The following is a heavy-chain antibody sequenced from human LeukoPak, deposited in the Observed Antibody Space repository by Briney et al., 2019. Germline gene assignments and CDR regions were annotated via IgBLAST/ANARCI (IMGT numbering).Heavy chain of an antibody. Sequence: SETLSLTCVVSGGSLSTHHWSWIRQSPGRGLEWIGYISDSGSTNYNPSLKSRVTISVDTSKNQFSLMLSSVTAADTAVYYCARGYDSSAYYPFNYWGQGTLVTISS. CDR2: ISDSGST. D-gene: IGHD3-22*01. J-gene: IGHJ4*02. CDR3: ARGYDSSAYYPFNY. CDR1: GGSLSTHH. V-gene: IGHV4-59*11.